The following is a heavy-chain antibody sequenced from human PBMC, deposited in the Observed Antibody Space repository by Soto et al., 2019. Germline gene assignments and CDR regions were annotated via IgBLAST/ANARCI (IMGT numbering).Heavy chain of an antibody. J-gene: IGHJ5*02. Sequence: EVQLVESGGDLVQPGGSLRLSCAASGFSFSTYWMSWVRQAPGKGLEWVAHINQDGSDKYYVDSVKGRFTISRDNTKNSLFLQMNSLRAEDTAVYYRLGDGGLTWGQGTLVTVSS. CDR3: LGDGGLT. V-gene: IGHV3-7*04. D-gene: IGHD3-16*01. CDR1: GFSFSTYW. CDR2: INQDGSDK.